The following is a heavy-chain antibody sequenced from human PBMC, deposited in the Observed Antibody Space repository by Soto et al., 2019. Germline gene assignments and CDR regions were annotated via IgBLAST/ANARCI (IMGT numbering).Heavy chain of an antibody. D-gene: IGHD3-10*01. J-gene: IGHJ4*02. CDR1: GFTFSNYA. V-gene: IGHV3-23*01. CDR3: ANTWRGLGTNYQVDD. CDR2: ISGNGANT. Sequence: EVQLLESGGGLVQPGGSLRLSCAASGFTFSNYAMSWVRQAPGKGLEWVSGISGNGANTFYADSVKGRLTFSRDNSKNTLYLRFNSLRADDADVYYCANTWRGLGTNYQVDDWGQGTLVTVSS.